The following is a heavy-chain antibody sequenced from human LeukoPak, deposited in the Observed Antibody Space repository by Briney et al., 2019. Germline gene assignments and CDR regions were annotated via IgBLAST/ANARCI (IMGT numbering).Heavy chain of an antibody. V-gene: IGHV5-51*01. Sequence: GASLKISCKGSGYSFTSNWIGWVRQMPGKGLEWMGIMYPGDYDTRYRPSFQGQVTISADRSINTAYLQWSSLKASGTAMYYCARHVGEYSRSPFDCWGQGTLVTASS. D-gene: IGHD6-6*01. CDR1: GYSFTSNW. J-gene: IGHJ4*02. CDR2: MYPGDYDT. CDR3: ARHVGEYSRSPFDC.